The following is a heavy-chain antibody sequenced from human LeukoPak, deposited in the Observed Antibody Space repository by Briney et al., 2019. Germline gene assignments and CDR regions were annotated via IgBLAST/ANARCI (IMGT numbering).Heavy chain of an antibody. D-gene: IGHD1-26*01. CDR1: GGSNNSGTFY. J-gene: IGHJ4*02. CDR3: ARRSDSGSDDGEDYFDY. Sequence: ETLSLACTVSGGSNNSGTFYWGWIRQPTGKGLEWIGSMYYDGSSYYNPSLKSRVTTSVDTSKNQFSLKLTSVTAADTAVYFCARRSDSGSDDGEDYFDYWGQGTLVTVSS. V-gene: IGHV4-39*01. CDR2: MYYDGSS.